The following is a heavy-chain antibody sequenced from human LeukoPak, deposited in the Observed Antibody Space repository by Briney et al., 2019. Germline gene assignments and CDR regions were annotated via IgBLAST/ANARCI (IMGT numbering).Heavy chain of an antibody. CDR2: IIPFLGTA. CDR1: GGTFSRYA. J-gene: IGHJ6*04. V-gene: IGHV1-69*10. CDR3: ARDLGYCSSTSCYHNYYCYYGMDV. D-gene: IGHD2-2*01. Sequence: ASVKVSYKPSGGTFSRYAIIWVRQAPGHRLGWMGGIIPFLGTAKYPQKFQGRVTITADKCTSTAYVELSILRSEDTAVYYCARDLGYCSSTSCYHNYYCYYGMDVWGKGTTVTVSS.